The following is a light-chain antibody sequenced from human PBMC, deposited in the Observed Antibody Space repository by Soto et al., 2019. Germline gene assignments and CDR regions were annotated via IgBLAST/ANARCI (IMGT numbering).Light chain of an antibody. Sequence: DIQLTQSPSFLSASVGDRVTITCRASQGISSYLAWYQQKPGKAPKLLIYAASTLQSGVPSRFSGSGSRTEFTLTISSLQPEDFATYYCQQLNSYLPLTFGGGTKVEIK. CDR3: QQLNSYLPLT. CDR1: QGISSY. J-gene: IGKJ4*01. V-gene: IGKV1-9*01. CDR2: AAS.